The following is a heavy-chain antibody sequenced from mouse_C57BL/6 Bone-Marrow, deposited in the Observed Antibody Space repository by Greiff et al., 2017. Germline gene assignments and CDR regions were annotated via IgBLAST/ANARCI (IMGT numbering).Heavy chain of an antibody. CDR1: GYTFTDYY. CDR3: ARRGWDGAMDY. CDR2: INPYNGGT. V-gene: IGHV1-19*01. J-gene: IGHJ4*01. Sequence: EVQLQQSGPVLVKPGASVKMSCKASGYTFTDYYMNWVKQSHGKSLEWIGVINPYNGGTSYNPKFKGTATLTVDKSSSTAYLELSSLTSEDSAVYDCARRGWDGAMDYWGQGTSVTVSA. D-gene: IGHD4-1*01.